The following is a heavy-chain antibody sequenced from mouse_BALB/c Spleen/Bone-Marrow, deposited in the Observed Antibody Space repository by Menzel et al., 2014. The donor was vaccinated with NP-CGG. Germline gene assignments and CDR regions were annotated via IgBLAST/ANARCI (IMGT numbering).Heavy chain of an antibody. D-gene: IGHD1-1*01. CDR1: GFKFKDTH. Sequence: VQLQQSGAELVKPGASVKLSCTASGFKFKDTHMHWVKPRPEQGLEWIGRIDPASGDTKYDPKFQGKAAITGDTSSNTAYLQLSSLTSEDTAVYYCSRDYGGTAWFAYWGQGTLVTVSA. CDR3: SRDYGGTAWFAY. CDR2: IDPASGDT. V-gene: IGHV14-3*02. J-gene: IGHJ3*01.